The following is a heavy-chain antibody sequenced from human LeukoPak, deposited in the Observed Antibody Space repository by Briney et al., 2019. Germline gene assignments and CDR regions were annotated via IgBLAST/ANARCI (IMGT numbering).Heavy chain of an antibody. CDR3: ARDGSGMNWFDP. CDR1: GFTFSSYS. V-gene: IGHV3-21*01. J-gene: IGHJ5*02. Sequence: GGSLRLSCAASGFTFSSYSMNWVRQAPGKGLEWVSSISSSSYIYYADSVKGRFTISRDNAKNSLYLQMNSLRAEDTAVYYCARDGSGMNWFDPWGQGTLVTVSS. D-gene: IGHD3-10*01. CDR2: ISSSSYI.